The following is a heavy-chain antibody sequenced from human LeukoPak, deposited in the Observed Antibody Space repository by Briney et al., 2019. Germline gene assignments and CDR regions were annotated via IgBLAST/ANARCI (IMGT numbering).Heavy chain of an antibody. V-gene: IGHV4-31*03. J-gene: IGHJ4*02. Sequence: PSETLSLTCTVSGGSISSGGYYWSWIRQHPGKGLEWIGYIYYSGSTYYNPSLKSRVTISVDTSKNQFSLKLSSVTAADTAVYYCARDPGYVWGSYRYFDYWGQGTLVTVSS. CDR3: ARDPGYVWGSYRYFDY. CDR2: IYYSGST. D-gene: IGHD3-16*02. CDR1: GGSISSGGYY.